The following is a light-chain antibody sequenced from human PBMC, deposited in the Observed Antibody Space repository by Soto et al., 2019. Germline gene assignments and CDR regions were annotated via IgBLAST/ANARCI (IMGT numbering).Light chain of an antibody. V-gene: IGLV2-11*01. CDR2: DVS. CDR1: SSDVGTYNY. CDR3: RSYAGSPRYV. J-gene: IGLJ1*01. Sequence: QSALTQPRSVSGSLGQSVTISCTGTSSDVGTYNYVSWYQQHPGKAPKVMIYDVSERPSGVPDRFSGSKSGNTASLTISGLQAEDEADYYCRSYAGSPRYVLGTGTKATVL.